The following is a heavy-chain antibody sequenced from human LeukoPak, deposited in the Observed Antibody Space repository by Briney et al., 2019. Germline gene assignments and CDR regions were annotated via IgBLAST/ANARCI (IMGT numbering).Heavy chain of an antibody. V-gene: IGHV3-30*02. CDR1: GFTFSSYG. CDR3: ARAAYYYGSGSYMDV. Sequence: GGSLRLSCAASGFTFSSYGMHWVRQAPGKGLEWVAFIRSDGSNKYYADSVKGRFTISRDNSKNTLYLQMNSLRADDTAVYYCARAAYYYGSGSYMDVWGKGTTVTISS. D-gene: IGHD3-10*01. J-gene: IGHJ6*03. CDR2: IRSDGSNK.